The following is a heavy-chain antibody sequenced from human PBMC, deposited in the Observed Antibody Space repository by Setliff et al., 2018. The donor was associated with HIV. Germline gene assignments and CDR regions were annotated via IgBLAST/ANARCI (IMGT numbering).Heavy chain of an antibody. CDR3: GRLSETAMASFDS. J-gene: IGHJ4*02. D-gene: IGHD5-18*01. CDR1: GGSINSYH. V-gene: IGHV4-4*08. Sequence: SETLSLTCSVPGGSINSYHWSWIRQSPGKGLEWIGYIYKSGTTNYSSSLKSRVTISADPSKNQFSLKLTSVTAADTAVYYCGRLSETAMASFDSWGQGTLVTVSS. CDR2: IYKSGTT.